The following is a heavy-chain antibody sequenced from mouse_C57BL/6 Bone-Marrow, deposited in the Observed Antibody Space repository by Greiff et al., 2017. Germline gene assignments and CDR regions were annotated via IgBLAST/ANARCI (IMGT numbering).Heavy chain of an antibody. CDR1: GYTFTSSW. Sequence: QVQLQQSGAELVMPGASVKLSCKASGYTFTSSWMHWVKQRPGQGLEWIGEIDPSDSYTNYNQKFKGKSTLTVDKSSSTAYMQLSSLTSEDSAVYYCARDGSSFYWYFDVWGTGTTVTVSS. D-gene: IGHD1-1*01. J-gene: IGHJ1*03. CDR3: ARDGSSFYWYFDV. V-gene: IGHV1-69*01. CDR2: IDPSDSYT.